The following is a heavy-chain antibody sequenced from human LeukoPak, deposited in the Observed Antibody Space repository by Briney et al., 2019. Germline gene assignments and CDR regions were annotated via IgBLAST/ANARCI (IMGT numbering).Heavy chain of an antibody. CDR3: ARGLAYCGGDCYWFGSPRRYYFDY. CDR2: MNPNSGNT. CDR1: GYTFTSYD. V-gene: IGHV1-8*01. Sequence: ASVKVSCKASGYTFTSYDINWVRQATGQGLEWMGWMNPNSGNTGYAQKFQGGVTMTRNTSISTAYMELSSLRSEDTAVYYCARGLAYCGGDCYWFGSPRRYYFDYWGQGTLVTVSS. J-gene: IGHJ4*02. D-gene: IGHD2-21*02.